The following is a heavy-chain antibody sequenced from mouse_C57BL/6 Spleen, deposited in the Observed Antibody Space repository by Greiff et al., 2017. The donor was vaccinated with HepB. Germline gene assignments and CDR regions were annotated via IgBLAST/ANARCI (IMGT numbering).Heavy chain of an antibody. Sequence: QVHVKQPGTELVKPGASVKLSCKASGYTFTSYWMHWVKQRPGQGLEWIGNINPSNGGTNYNEKFKSKATLTVDKSSSTAYMQLSSLTSEDSAVYYCARDIYYYGSSYVSFDYWGQGTTLTVSS. D-gene: IGHD1-1*01. CDR3: ARDIYYYGSSYVSFDY. CDR2: INPSNGGT. CDR1: GYTFTSYW. V-gene: IGHV1-53*01. J-gene: IGHJ2*01.